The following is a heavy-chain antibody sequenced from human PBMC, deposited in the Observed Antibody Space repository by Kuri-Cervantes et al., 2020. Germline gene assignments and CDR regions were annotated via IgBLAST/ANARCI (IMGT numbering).Heavy chain of an antibody. CDR2: IYYSGST. D-gene: IGHD1/OR15-1a*01. CDR1: GGSISSYY. CDR3: ARPNMAYFGY. V-gene: IGHV4-59*08. J-gene: IGHJ4*02. Sequence: SETLSLTCTVSGGSISSYYWTWIRQPPGKGLEWIGYIYYSGSTNYNPSLKSRVTISVDTSKNQFSLKLSSVTAADTAVYYCARPNMAYFGYWGQGTLVTVSS.